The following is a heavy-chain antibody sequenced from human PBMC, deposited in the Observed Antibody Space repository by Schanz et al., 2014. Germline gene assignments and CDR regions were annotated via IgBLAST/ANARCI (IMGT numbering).Heavy chain of an antibody. CDR3: ARDLSSLIQGDV. CDR2: ISNSGTTI. D-gene: IGHD2-2*01. J-gene: IGHJ6*04. CDR1: GFTFSDYY. Sequence: QVELVESGGGLVKPGGSLRLSCAASGFTFSDYYMSWIRQAPGKGLEWVSYISNSGTTIYYADSVKGRFTISRDNAKNLLYLQMNGLRAEDTAVYFCARDLSSLIQGDVWGKGTTVTVSS. V-gene: IGHV3-11*04.